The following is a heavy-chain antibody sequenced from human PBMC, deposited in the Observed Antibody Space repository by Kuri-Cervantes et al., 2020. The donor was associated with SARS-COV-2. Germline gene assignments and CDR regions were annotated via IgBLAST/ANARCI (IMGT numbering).Heavy chain of an antibody. Sequence: GESLKISCAASGFTFSSYSMNWVRQAPGKGLEWVSSISSSSSYTYYADSVKGRFTISRDNAKNSLYLQMNSLKTEDTAVYYCTTLIDYWGQGALVTVSS. CDR1: GFTFSSYS. V-gene: IGHV3-21*04. CDR3: TTLIDY. J-gene: IGHJ4*02. CDR2: ISSSSSYT.